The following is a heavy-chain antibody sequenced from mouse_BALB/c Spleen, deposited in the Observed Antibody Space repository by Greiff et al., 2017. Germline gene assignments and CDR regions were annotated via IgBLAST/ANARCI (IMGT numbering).Heavy chain of an antibody. CDR3: ARGRIYYGNPDY. CDR1: GYTFSSYW. Sequence: QVQLQQSGAELMKPGASVKLSCEATGYTFSSYWIAWVQQRPGHGLEWIGDILPGGGSTNYNEKFKGKATFTADTSSNTAYMQLSSLTSEDSAVYYCARGRIYYGNPDYWGQGTTLTVSS. D-gene: IGHD2-1*01. J-gene: IGHJ2*01. V-gene: IGHV1-9*01. CDR2: ILPGGGST.